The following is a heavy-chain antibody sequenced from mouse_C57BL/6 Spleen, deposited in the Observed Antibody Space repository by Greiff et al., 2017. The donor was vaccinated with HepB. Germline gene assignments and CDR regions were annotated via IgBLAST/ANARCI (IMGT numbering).Heavy chain of an antibody. J-gene: IGHJ1*03. D-gene: IGHD1-1*01. CDR3: ARYEGSNYGSSIYFDV. Sequence: VQLQQSGAELVKPGASVKLSCKASGYTFTEYSINWVKQRSGQGLEWIGWFYPGSGSIKYNEKFKDKATLTADKSSSTVYMELSRLTSEDSAVYFCARYEGSNYGSSIYFDVWGKGTTVTVSS. CDR2: FYPGSGSI. V-gene: IGHV1-62-2*01. CDR1: GYTFTEYS.